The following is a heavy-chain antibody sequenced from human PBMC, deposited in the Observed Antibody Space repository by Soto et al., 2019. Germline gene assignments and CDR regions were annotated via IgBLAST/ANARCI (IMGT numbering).Heavy chain of an antibody. J-gene: IGHJ4*02. CDR3: ARFTSGGRGVDY. CDR1: GDSVSSNSAA. Sequence: SQTLSLTCVISGDSVSSNSAAWTWIRQSPSRGLEWLGRTYYRSEWYNDYAVSVKSRIRINPDTSKNQFSLQLDSVTPDDTALYYCARFTSGGRGVDYWGQGTLVTVSS. D-gene: IGHD3-10*01. V-gene: IGHV6-1*01. CDR2: TYYRSEWYN.